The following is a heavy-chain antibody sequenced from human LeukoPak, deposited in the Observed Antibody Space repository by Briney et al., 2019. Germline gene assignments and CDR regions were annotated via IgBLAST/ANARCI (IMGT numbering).Heavy chain of an antibody. J-gene: IGHJ2*01. CDR2: ISYDGSNK. V-gene: IGHV3-30-3*01. Sequence: GGSLRLSCAASGFTFSSYALHWVRQAPGKGLEWVAVISYDGSNKYYADSVKGRFTVSRDNSKNTLYLQMNGLRAEDTAVYYCARDRNYYDSTGYPVGYFDLWGRGTLVTVSS. D-gene: IGHD3-22*01. CDR3: ARDRNYYDSTGYPVGYFDL. CDR1: GFTFSSYA.